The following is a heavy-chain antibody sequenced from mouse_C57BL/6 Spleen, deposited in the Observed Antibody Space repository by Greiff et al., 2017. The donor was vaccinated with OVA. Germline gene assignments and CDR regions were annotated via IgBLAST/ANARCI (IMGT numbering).Heavy chain of an antibody. CDR3: ARYNGSSSFDY. J-gene: IGHJ2*01. CDR2: INPYNGGT. D-gene: IGHD1-1*01. Sequence: EVKLVESGPVLVKPGASVKMSCKASGYTFTDYYMNWVKQSHGKSLEWIGVINPYNGGTSYNQKFKGKATLTVDKSSSTAYMELNSLTSEDSAVYYCARYNGSSSFDYWGQGTTLTVSS. V-gene: IGHV1-19*01. CDR1: GYTFTDYY.